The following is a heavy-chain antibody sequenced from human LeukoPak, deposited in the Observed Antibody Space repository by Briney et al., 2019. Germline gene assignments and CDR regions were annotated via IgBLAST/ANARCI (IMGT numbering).Heavy chain of an antibody. J-gene: IGHJ5*02. D-gene: IGHD3-10*01. CDR2: IYYSGST. Sequence: SETLSLTCTVSGGSISSYYWSWIRQPPGNGLEWIGYIYYSGSTNYNPSLKSRVTISLDTSKNQFSLRLTSVTAADTAAYYCAREKSDGYHYGSGTKGFDPWGQGTLVTVSS. CDR1: GGSISSYY. CDR3: AREKSDGYHYGSGTKGFDP. V-gene: IGHV4-59*01.